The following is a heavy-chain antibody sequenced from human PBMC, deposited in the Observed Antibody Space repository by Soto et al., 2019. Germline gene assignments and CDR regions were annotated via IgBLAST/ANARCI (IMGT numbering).Heavy chain of an antibody. Sequence: EVQLVESGGGLVQPGGALRLSCAASGFTFSSYWMHWVRQAPGKGLVWVSRINTDGSSTSYADSVKGRFTISRDNAKNKVYLQMNSLRAEDTAVYYCARFRVDGDYVPWGQGTLVTVSS. D-gene: IGHD4-17*01. J-gene: IGHJ5*02. CDR1: GFTFSSYW. CDR2: INTDGSST. CDR3: ARFRVDGDYVP. V-gene: IGHV3-74*01.